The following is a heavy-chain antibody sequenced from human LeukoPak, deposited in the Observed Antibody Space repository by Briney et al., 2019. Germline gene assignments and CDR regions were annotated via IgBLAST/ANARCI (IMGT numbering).Heavy chain of an antibody. D-gene: IGHD6-19*01. Sequence: SVKVSCKASGGTFSSYAISWVRQAPGQGLEWMGRIIPILGIANYAQKFQGRVTITRDTSASTAYMELSSLRSEDTAVYYCARDRAVAGTFDYWGQGTLVTVSS. V-gene: IGHV1-69*04. CDR3: ARDRAVAGTFDY. CDR1: GGTFSSYA. CDR2: IIPILGIA. J-gene: IGHJ4*02.